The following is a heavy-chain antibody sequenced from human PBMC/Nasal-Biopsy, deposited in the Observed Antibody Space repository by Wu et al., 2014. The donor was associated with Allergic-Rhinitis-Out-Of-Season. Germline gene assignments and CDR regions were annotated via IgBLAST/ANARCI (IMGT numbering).Heavy chain of an antibody. CDR1: GFTFSGFA. D-gene: IGHD3-16*01. Sequence: LRLSCAASGFTFSGFAMHWIRQGPVKGLEWVSGISASGGSTYYADPVRGRFTISRDNTRNTLYLQMNSLRSEDTAIYYCARDKARRYYDTWSANPYYYFDVWGRGTLVTVSS. CDR2: ISASGGST. J-gene: IGHJ2*01. V-gene: IGHV3-23*01. CDR3: ARDKARRYYDTWSANPYYYFDV.